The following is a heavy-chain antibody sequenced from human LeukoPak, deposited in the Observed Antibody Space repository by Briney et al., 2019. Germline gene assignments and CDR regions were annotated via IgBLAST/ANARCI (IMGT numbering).Heavy chain of an antibody. CDR3: ARDLDTYVLLIAYDTFDS. CDR1: GFTFSNYW. J-gene: IGHJ3*02. CDR2: IKPNVIEK. V-gene: IGHV3-7*01. D-gene: IGHD2-21*01. Sequence: PGGSLRLSCEGSGFTFSNYWMTWVRQAPGKGLEWVANIKPNVIEKHYADSVEGRFTISRDNAKNSLYLQMNSLRAEDTAVYYCARDLDTYVLLIAYDTFDSWGQGTMVTVSS.